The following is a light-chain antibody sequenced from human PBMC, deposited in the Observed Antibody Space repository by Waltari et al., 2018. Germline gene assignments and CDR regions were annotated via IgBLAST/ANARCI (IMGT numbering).Light chain of an antibody. CDR3: QKSSSTPPWT. CDR1: QSISIY. CDR2: AES. J-gene: IGKJ1*01. V-gene: IGKV1-39*01. Sequence: DIQMTQSPSSLSASVGDGVTITCRASQSISIYLNWYQQKPGKAPKLLSYAESTLHSGVPSRFSGSGSGTEFTLTISSLQPEDFATYYCQKSSSTPPWTFGQGTKVEIK.